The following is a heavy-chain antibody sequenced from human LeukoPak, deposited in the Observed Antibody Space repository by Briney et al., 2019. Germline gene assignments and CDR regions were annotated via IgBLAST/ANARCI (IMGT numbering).Heavy chain of an antibody. CDR1: GFTFSSYS. D-gene: IGHD3-9*01. V-gene: IGHV3-23*01. J-gene: IGHJ4*02. CDR2: ISGGGGST. Sequence: PGRSLRLSCAASGFTFSSYSMNWVRQAPGKGLEWVSGISGGGGSTYYADSVKGRFSISRDNSKNNLYLQMNSLRAEDTAVYYCAKASHYDILTGRHSARLWYFDYWGQGTLVTVSS. CDR3: AKASHYDILTGRHSARLWYFDY.